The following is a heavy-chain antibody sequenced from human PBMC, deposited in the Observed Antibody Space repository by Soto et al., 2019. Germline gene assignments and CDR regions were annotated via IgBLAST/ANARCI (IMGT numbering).Heavy chain of an antibody. CDR1: GFTFSSYA. CDR2: ISYDGSNK. Sequence: QVQLVESGGGVVQPGRSLRLSCAASGFTFSSYAMHWVRQAPGKGLEWVAVISYDGSNKYYADSVKGRFTISRDNSKNTMYLLMNSLRAEDTAVYYCAREGLVPAATPWFDYWGQGTLVTVSS. V-gene: IGHV3-30-3*01. J-gene: IGHJ4*02. CDR3: AREGLVPAATPWFDY. D-gene: IGHD2-2*02.